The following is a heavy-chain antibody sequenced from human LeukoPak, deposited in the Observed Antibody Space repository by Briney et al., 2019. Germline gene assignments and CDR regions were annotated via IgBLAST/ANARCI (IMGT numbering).Heavy chain of an antibody. CDR3: ARDDSTVTRFDY. V-gene: IGHV3-48*03. D-gene: IGHD4-17*01. Sequence: GGSLRLSCGASGFTFYTYEMNWVRQAPGKGLEWLASISSRSRGIYYADSVKGRFTISRDNAKNSLYLQMNSLRAEDTALYYCARDDSTVTRFDYWGQGTLVTVSS. CDR1: GFTFYTYE. J-gene: IGHJ4*02. CDR2: ISSRSRGI.